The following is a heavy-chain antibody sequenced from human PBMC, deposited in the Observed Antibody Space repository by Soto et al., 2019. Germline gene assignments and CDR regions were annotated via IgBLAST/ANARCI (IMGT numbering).Heavy chain of an antibody. Sequence: QVQLVESGGGVVQPGRSLRLSCAASGFPFTSYGMHWVREGPDKGLEWVAIISYDGSDKYYADSVKGRFTISRDNSKNTLYLKINSLRPEDTALYYCVGGQYYFAYGGQGTLVTVSS. J-gene: IGHJ4*02. CDR2: ISYDGSDK. CDR1: GFPFTSYG. D-gene: IGHD3-10*01. V-gene: IGHV3-30*03. CDR3: VGGQYYFAY.